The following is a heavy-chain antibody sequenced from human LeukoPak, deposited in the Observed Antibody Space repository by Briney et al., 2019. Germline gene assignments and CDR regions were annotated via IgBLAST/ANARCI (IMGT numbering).Heavy chain of an antibody. D-gene: IGHD4-11*01. V-gene: IGHV3-33*06. CDR2: IWSDATEK. CDR3: AKDAQRGFDYSNSLEY. Sequence: GGSLRLFCAASGFNYSHYGMHWVRQGPGKGLEWVAVIWSDATEKYYGDAVKGRFTISRDNSRNTLYLQMNSLRAEDTAVYYCAKDAQRGFDYSNSLEYWGQGTLVTVSS. J-gene: IGHJ4*02. CDR1: GFNYSHYG.